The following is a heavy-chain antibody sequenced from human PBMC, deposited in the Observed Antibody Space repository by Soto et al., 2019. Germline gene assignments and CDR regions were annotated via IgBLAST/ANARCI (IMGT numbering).Heavy chain of an antibody. CDR3: ARQGVGALHGLVDV. J-gene: IGHJ6*02. Sequence: PSETLSLTCTVSGGSISSYYWSWIRQTPGKGLEWIGYVHDSWGPNYNPSLKSRVAISLDTSKSQFSLKLTSVTATDTAVYYCARQGVGALHGLVDVWGQGTTVTVSS. CDR2: VHDSWGP. CDR1: GGSISSYY. D-gene: IGHD1-26*01. V-gene: IGHV4-59*08.